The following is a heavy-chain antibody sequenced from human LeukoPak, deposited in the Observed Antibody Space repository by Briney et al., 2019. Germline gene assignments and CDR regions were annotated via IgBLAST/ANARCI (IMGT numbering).Heavy chain of an antibody. V-gene: IGHV3-33*01. CDR3: ARDGSGYSYTYYFDY. CDR1: GFTFSSYG. J-gene: IGHJ4*02. CDR2: IWYDGSNK. Sequence: GRFLRLPCAASGFTFSSYGMHWVRQAPGKGLEWVAVIWYDGSNKYYADSVKGRFTISRDNSKNTLYLQMNSLRAEDTAVYYCARDGSGYSYTYYFDYWGQGTLVTVSS. D-gene: IGHD5-18*01.